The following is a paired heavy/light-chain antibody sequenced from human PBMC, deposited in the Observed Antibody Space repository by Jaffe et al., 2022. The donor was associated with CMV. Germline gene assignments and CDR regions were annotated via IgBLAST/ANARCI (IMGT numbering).Heavy chain of an antibody. Sequence: QVHLVQSGPEMKKPGASVKISCKASGYSFTNFPIHWLRQAPGQRLEWMGWINAGNGNRKYSEKFQGRVTFTRDTSASTAYLDLSSLRSEDTAVYYCARYFPDWEAFDYWGQGSLVAVSS. J-gene: IGHJ4*02. D-gene: IGHD3-9*01. CDR3: ARYFPDWEAFDY. CDR1: GYSFTNFP. CDR2: INAGNGNR. V-gene: IGHV1-3*01.
Light chain of an antibody. J-gene: IGKJ5*01. CDR1: QNLLYSNGYNY. CDR3: MQGPQIPPVT. Sequence: DNVMTQSPLSLTVTPGEPASISCKSGQNLLYSNGYNYLDWYLQKPGQSPQLLIYLGSNRASGVPDRFSGSGSGTDFTLKISRVEAEDVGVYYCMQGPQIPPVTFGQGTRLEIK. CDR2: LGS. V-gene: IGKV2-28*01.